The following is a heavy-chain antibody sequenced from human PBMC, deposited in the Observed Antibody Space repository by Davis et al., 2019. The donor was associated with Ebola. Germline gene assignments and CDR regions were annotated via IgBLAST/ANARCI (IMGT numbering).Heavy chain of an antibody. J-gene: IGHJ6*02. CDR2: IKQDGSEK. V-gene: IGHV3-7*03. CDR3: AIRRRGGFNYGYSY. CDR1: GFTFSSYW. Sequence: GESLKISCAASGFTFSSYWMSWVRQAPGKGLEWVANIKQDGSEKYYVDSVKGRFTISRDNSNSTLSLQMNSLRAEDTAVYYCAIRRRGGFNYGYSYWGQGTTVTVSS. D-gene: IGHD5-18*01.